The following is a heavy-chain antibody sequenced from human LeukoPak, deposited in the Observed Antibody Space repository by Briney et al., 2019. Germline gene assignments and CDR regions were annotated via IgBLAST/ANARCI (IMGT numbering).Heavy chain of an antibody. CDR2: IHYSGST. CDR3: VRDGGVNWFDP. D-gene: IGHD3-10*01. Sequence: SETLSLTCTVSGDSITSFYWSWIRQPPGKGLEWIGSIHYSGSTNYSPSLKSRLTISIDTSKSHFSLKLTSVTAADTAVYYCVRDGGVNWFDPWGQGTLVTVSS. V-gene: IGHV4-59*01. J-gene: IGHJ5*02. CDR1: GDSITSFY.